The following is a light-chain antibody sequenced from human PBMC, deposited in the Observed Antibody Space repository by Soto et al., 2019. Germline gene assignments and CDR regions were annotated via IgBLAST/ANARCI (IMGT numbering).Light chain of an antibody. CDR2: GAS. CDR3: LHDYNFPYT. Sequence: AIQMTQFPSSLSASVGDRVTITCRASQGIRNDLGWYQQKSGRAPKLLIFGASTLQGGVPSRFSGSGSGTDFTLTISILQPEDFATYYCLHDYNFPYTFGQGTKVEIK. J-gene: IGKJ2*01. V-gene: IGKV1-6*01. CDR1: QGIRND.